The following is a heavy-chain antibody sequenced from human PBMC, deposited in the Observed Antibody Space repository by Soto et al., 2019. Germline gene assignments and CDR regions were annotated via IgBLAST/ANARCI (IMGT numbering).Heavy chain of an antibody. V-gene: IGHV1-18*01. CDR2: ISAYNGNT. CDR3: ARTLNHYDSSGYYGAFDI. J-gene: IGHJ3*02. CDR1: GYTFTSYG. Sequence: GASVKVSCNASGYTFTSYGISWVRQAPGQGLEWMGWISAYNGNTNYAQKLQGRVTMTTDTSTSTAYMELRSLRSDDTAVYYCARTLNHYDSSGYYGAFDICGQGTMVTVSS. D-gene: IGHD3-22*01.